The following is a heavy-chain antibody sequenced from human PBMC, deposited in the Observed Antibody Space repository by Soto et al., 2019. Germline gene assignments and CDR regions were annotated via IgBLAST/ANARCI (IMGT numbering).Heavy chain of an antibody. J-gene: IGHJ6*03. CDR3: AKDVYFLAAAGFPVYYYYYYNGDV. D-gene: IGHD6-13*01. Sequence: PGGSLRLSCAASGFTFSSYAMSWVRQAPGKGLEWVSAISGSGGSTYYADSVKGRFTISRDNSKNTLYLQMNSLRAEDTAVYYCAKDVYFLAAAGFPVYYYYYYNGDVWGKGTTVTV. V-gene: IGHV3-23*01. CDR2: ISGSGGST. CDR1: GFTFSSYA.